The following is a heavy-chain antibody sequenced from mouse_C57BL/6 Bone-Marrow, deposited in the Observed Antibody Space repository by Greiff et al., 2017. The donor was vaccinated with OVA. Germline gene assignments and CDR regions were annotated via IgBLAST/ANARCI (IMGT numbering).Heavy chain of an antibody. CDR1: GFTFSSYA. J-gene: IGHJ4*01. Sequence: EVKLVESGGGLVKPGGSLKLSCAASGFTFSSYAMSWVRQTPEKRLEWVATISDGGSYTYYPDNVKGRFTISRDNAKNNLYLQMSHLKSEDTAMYYCARDLGDAMDDWGQGTSVTVSS. CDR3: ARDLGDAMDD. D-gene: IGHD4-1*01. CDR2: ISDGGSYT. V-gene: IGHV5-4*01.